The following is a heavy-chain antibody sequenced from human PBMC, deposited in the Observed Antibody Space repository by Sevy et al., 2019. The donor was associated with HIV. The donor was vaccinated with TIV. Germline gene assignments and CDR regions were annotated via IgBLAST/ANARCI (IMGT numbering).Heavy chain of an antibody. V-gene: IGHV3-21*01. CDR2: ISGSSSYI. CDR1: GFTFNIYS. CDR3: ARGRGDPRADCFDY. Sequence: GGSLRLSCAASGFTFNIYSMNWVRQAPGKGLEWVSSISGSSSYIFYADSLKGGFTISRDNAKNSLYLQMNSLRAEDTAVYYCARGRGDPRADCFDYWGQGTLVTVSS. J-gene: IGHJ4*02. D-gene: IGHD2-21*02.